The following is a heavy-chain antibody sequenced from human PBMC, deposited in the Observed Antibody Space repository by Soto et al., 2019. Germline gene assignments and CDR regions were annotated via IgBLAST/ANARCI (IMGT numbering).Heavy chain of an antibody. J-gene: IGHJ3*02. D-gene: IGHD2-2*01. CDR3: TTERCTGTNCYVKNAFDS. V-gene: IGHV3-15*01. CDR2: IKTKTDGGTT. CDR1: GFTFNDAW. Sequence: VGSLRLSCAASGFTFNDAWMTWVRQAPGKGLEWVGRIKTKTDGGTTDYAAPVKGRFTISRDDSKNTVYLQMNSLKIEDTGVYYCTTERCTGTNCYVKNAFDSWGQGTMVTVSS.